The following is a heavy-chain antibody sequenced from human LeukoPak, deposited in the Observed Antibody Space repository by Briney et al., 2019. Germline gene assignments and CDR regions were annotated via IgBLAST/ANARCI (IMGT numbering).Heavy chain of an antibody. D-gene: IGHD1-14*01. CDR1: GFSFSSYW. V-gene: IGHV3-7*01. CDR2: IKEDGSEK. J-gene: IGHJ4*02. Sequence: PGGSLRLSCAVSGFSFSSYWMSWVRQAPGKGLEWEGNIKEDGSEKYYVDSVKGRFTISRDNAKNSLFLQMNSLRVEDTAVYYCARDSFETDIDYWGQGTLVTVSS. CDR3: ARDSFETDIDY.